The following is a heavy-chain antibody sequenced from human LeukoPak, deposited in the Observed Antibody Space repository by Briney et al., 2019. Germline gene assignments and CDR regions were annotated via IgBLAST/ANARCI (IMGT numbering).Heavy chain of an antibody. CDR2: INPNSGGT. CDR1: GYTFTDSY. V-gene: IGHV1-2*02. D-gene: IGHD4-11*01. CDR3: ARTTTLTSLFDY. J-gene: IGHJ4*02. Sequence: GASVKVSCKASGYTFTDSYMYWVRLAPGQGLEWLGWINPNSGGTKYAQKFQGRVTMTRDTSISTAYMELSSLRFDDTAIYYCARTTTLTSLFDYWGQGTLATVSS.